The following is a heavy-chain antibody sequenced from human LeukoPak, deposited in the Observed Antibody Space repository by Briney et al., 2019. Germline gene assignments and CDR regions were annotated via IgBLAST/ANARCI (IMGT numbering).Heavy chain of an antibody. V-gene: IGHV4-59*01. CDR2: IYYSGST. CDR3: ASSDFWSGYRLDY. Sequence: PSETLSLTCTVSGGSISSYYWSWIRQPPGKGLEWIGYIYYSGSTNYNPSLKSRVTTSVDTSKNQFSLKLSSVTAADTAVYYCASSDFWSGYRLDYWGQGTLVTVSS. J-gene: IGHJ4*02. D-gene: IGHD3-3*01. CDR1: GGSISSYY.